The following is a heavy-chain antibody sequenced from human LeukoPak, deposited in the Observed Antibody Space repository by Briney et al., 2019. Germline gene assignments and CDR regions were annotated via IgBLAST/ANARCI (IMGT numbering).Heavy chain of an antibody. CDR1: SGSISDYY. Sequence: PSETLSLTCTVSSGSISDYYWSWIRPPAGKGLEWIGRIYYSGSTNYNPSLKSRVTMSVDTSKNQFSLKLTSVTAADTAVYYCARHDWSSTSSYYSYYYMDVWGKGTTVTVSS. CDR2: IYYSGST. CDR3: ARHDWSSTSSYYSYYYMDV. V-gene: IGHV4-4*07. J-gene: IGHJ6*03. D-gene: IGHD2-2*01.